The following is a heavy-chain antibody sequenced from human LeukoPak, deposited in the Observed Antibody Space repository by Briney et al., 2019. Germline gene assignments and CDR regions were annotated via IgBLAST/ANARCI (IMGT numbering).Heavy chain of an antibody. CDR1: GGSISSGSYY. V-gene: IGHV4-61*02. Sequence: SQTLSLTCTVSGGSISSGSYYWSWIRPPAGKGLEWIGRIYTSGSTNYNPSLKSRVTISVDTSKNQFSLKLSSVTAADTAVYYCARDGLGGYYNSHGAFDIWGQGTMVTVSS. CDR3: ARDGLGGYYNSHGAFDI. J-gene: IGHJ3*02. CDR2: IYTSGST. D-gene: IGHD3-10*01.